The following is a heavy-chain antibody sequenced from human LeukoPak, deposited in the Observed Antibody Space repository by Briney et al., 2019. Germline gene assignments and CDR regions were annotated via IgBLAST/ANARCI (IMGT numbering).Heavy chain of an antibody. Sequence: SVKVSCKASGYTFTNYGVNWVRQAPGQGLEWMGWINPNSGGTNYAQKFQGRVTMTRDTSISTAYMELSRLRSDDTAVYYCARDAIAAAGTQLPYYYYYMDVWGKGTTVTISS. CDR1: GYTFTNYG. CDR2: INPNSGGT. CDR3: ARDAIAAAGTQLPYYYYYMDV. D-gene: IGHD6-13*01. V-gene: IGHV1-2*02. J-gene: IGHJ6*03.